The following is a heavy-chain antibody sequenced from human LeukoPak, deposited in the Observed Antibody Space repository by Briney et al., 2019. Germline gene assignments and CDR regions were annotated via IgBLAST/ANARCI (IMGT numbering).Heavy chain of an antibody. Sequence: GGSLRLSCAASGFTFSSYGMHWVRQAPGKGLEWVAVIWYDGSNKYYADSVKGRFTISRDNSKNTLYLQMNSLRAEDTAVYYCARNIGYCSGGSCCLEAYYGMDVWGQGTTVTVSS. CDR3: ARNIGYCSGGSCCLEAYYGMDV. CDR1: GFTFSSYG. V-gene: IGHV3-33*01. D-gene: IGHD2-15*01. J-gene: IGHJ6*02. CDR2: IWYDGSNK.